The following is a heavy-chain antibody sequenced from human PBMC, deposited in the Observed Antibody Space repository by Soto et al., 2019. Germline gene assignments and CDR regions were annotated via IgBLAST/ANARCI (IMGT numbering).Heavy chain of an antibody. CDR2: IYYRGGT. V-gene: IGHV4-30-4*01. Sequence: QVQLQESGPGLVKPSQTLSLTCTVSGGPISSGDYYWSWIRQPPGKGRELLVYIYYRGGTFYNACHKSRVTISGDTSKNQFSLKLSSVTAAATAVYYCASVVPAAIRYPREGGMDVWGQGTTVTVSS. CDR1: GGPISSGDYY. J-gene: IGHJ6*02. D-gene: IGHD2-2*02. CDR3: ASVVPAAIRYPREGGMDV.